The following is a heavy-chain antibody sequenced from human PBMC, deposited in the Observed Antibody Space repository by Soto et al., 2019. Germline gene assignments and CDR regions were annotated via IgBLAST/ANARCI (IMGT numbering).Heavy chain of an antibody. CDR2: IYPGDSDT. D-gene: IGHD6-19*01. V-gene: IGHV5-51*01. J-gene: IGHJ6*02. CDR1: GYSFTSYW. CDR3: ARSEEIAVAGYYYYYGMDV. Sequence: GESLKISCKGSGYSFTSYWIGWVRQMPGKGLEWMGIIYPGDSDTRYSPSFQGQVTISADKSISTAYLQWSSLKASDTAMYYCARSEEIAVAGYYYYYGMDVWGQGTTVTVSS.